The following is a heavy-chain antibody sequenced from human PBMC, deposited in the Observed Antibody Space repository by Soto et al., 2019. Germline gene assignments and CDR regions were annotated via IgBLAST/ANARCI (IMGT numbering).Heavy chain of an antibody. CDR2: TRNKANSYTT. D-gene: IGHD4-4*01. Sequence: GGSLRLSCAASGFTFSDHYMDWVRQAPGKGLEWVGRTRNKANSYTTEYAASVKGRFTISRDDSKNSLYLQMNSLKTEDTAVYYCAYNDYSNYNSYYYGMDVWGQGTTVTVSS. CDR1: GFTFSDHY. V-gene: IGHV3-72*01. J-gene: IGHJ6*02. CDR3: AYNDYSNYNSYYYGMDV.